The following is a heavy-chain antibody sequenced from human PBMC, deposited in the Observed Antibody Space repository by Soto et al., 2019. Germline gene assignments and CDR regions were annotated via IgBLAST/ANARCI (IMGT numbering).Heavy chain of an antibody. V-gene: IGHV3-21*01. J-gene: IGHJ4*02. D-gene: IGHD6-13*01. CDR1: GLTFSSYT. CDR3: ARGSHSTTWYGGQFDY. Sequence: GGSLRLSCAASGLTFSSYTMNWVRQAPGKGLEWVSSVSSSSTYIYYADSVKGRFTISRDNAKNSLYLQMNSLRAEDTAIYYCARGSHSTTWYGGQFDYWGQGTLVTVSS. CDR2: VSSSSTYI.